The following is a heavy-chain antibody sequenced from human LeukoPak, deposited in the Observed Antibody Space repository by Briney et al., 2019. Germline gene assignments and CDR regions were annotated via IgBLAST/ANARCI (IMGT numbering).Heavy chain of an antibody. Sequence: SETLSLTCAVSGGSISSRTYYWGWIRQPPGKGLEWIGSIYYSGSTYYNPSLKSRVTTSMDTSKNQFSLKLSSVTATDTALYYCTGELAGTTVHYWGQGTLVTVSS. V-gene: IGHV4-39*07. CDR3: TGELAGTTVHY. CDR1: GGSISSRTYY. J-gene: IGHJ4*02. D-gene: IGHD1-7*01. CDR2: IYYSGST.